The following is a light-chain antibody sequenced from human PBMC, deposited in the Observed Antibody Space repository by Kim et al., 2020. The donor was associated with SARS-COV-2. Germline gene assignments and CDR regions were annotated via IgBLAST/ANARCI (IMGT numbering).Light chain of an antibody. CDR2: DAS. V-gene: IGKV3-11*01. CDR3: QHRYNWPLT. Sequence: LSPGERATLSCRASQSVDSSLAWYQQKPGQAPRLLIYDASGRATGIPVRFSGSGSGTDFTLTISSLEPEDFAVYYCQHRYNWPLTFGGGTKVDIK. CDR1: QSVDSS. J-gene: IGKJ4*01.